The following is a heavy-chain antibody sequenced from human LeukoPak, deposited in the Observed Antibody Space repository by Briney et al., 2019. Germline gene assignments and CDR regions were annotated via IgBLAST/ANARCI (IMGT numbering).Heavy chain of an antibody. V-gene: IGHV4-59*01. J-gene: IGHJ4*02. CDR3: ARVKRNQWLDYYFDY. D-gene: IGHD6-19*01. CDR2: IYYSGST. CDR1: GGSISSYC. Sequence: SETLSLTCTVSGGSISSYCWSWIRQPPGKGLEWIGYIYYSGSTNYNPSLKSRVTISVDTSKNQFSLKLSSVTAADTAVYYCARVKRNQWLDYYFDYWGQGTLVTVSS.